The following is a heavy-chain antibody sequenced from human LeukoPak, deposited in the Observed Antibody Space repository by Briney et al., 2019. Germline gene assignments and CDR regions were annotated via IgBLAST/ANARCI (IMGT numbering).Heavy chain of an antibody. Sequence: GGSLRLSCAASGFTFSSYAMSWVRQAPGKGLEWVAVILYDGSNKYYADSVKGRFTISRDNSKNTLYLQMNSLRAEDTAVYYCARDRMSGSGWLKEGSRVAYFDYWGQGTLVTVSS. V-gene: IGHV3-30*04. D-gene: IGHD6-19*01. J-gene: IGHJ4*02. CDR1: GFTFSSYA. CDR2: ILYDGSNK. CDR3: ARDRMSGSGWLKEGSRVAYFDY.